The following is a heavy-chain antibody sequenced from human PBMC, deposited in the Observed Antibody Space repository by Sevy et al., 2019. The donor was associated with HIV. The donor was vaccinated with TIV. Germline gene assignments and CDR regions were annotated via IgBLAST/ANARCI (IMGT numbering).Heavy chain of an antibody. V-gene: IGHV4-34*01. CDR2: INHSGST. J-gene: IGHJ4*02. D-gene: IGHD3-3*01. CDR3: ASSGRLEYYDFWSGYFDY. Sequence: SETLSLTCAVYGGSFSGHYWSWIRQPPGKGLEWIGEINHSGSTNYNPSLKSRVTISVDTSKNQFSLKLSSVTAADTAVYYCASSGRLEYYDFWSGYFDYWGQGTLVTVSS. CDR1: GGSFSGHY.